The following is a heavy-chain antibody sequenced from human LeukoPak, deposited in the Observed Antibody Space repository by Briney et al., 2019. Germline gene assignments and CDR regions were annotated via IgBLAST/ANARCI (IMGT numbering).Heavy chain of an antibody. CDR1: GGSISSSSYY. CDR2: IYYSGST. J-gene: IGHJ4*02. Sequence: KPSETLSLTCAVSGGSISSSSYYWGWIRQPPGKGLEWIGSIYYSGSTYYNPSLKSRVTISVDTSKNQFSLKLSSVTAADTAVYYCARVSGDFYYFDYWGQGTLVTVSS. V-gene: IGHV4-39*07. CDR3: ARVSGDFYYFDY. D-gene: IGHD3-10*01.